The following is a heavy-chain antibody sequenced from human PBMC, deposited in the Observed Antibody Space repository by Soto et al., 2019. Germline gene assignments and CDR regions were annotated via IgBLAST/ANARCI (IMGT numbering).Heavy chain of an antibody. D-gene: IGHD3-3*01. CDR2: ISGSGGTT. V-gene: IGHV3-23*01. J-gene: IGHJ4*02. CDR3: AKTPYDFWSSGQYLSDH. Sequence: EVQLLDSGGGLVQPGGSPRLSCTVSGFTFGSHAMSWVRQAPGKGLECVSGISGSGGTTFYADSVKGRFTISRDNSKKTLYLQMNSLRAEDTAVYYCAKTPYDFWSSGQYLSDHWGQGTLVTVSS. CDR1: GFTFGSHA.